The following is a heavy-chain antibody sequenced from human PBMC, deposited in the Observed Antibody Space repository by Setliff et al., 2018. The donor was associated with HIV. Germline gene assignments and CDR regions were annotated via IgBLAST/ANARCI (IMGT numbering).Heavy chain of an antibody. CDR2: IYQSGST. D-gene: IGHD2-21*02. CDR3: ARHDGTYCGGDCYLLGYFDL. Sequence: SETLSLTCTVAGGSITTNNWWSWVRQSPGKGLEWLGSIYQSGSTSYNPSLSSRLTISVDTSKNQVSLRLSSVTAADTAVYYCARHDGTYCGGDCYLLGYFDLWGRGTLVTVSS. CDR1: GGSITTNNW. J-gene: IGHJ2*01. V-gene: IGHV4-4*02.